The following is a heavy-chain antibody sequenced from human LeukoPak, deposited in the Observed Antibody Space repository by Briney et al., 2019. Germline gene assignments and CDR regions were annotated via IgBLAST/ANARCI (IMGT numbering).Heavy chain of an antibody. CDR3: ARGRTGFWSGYYYYYYMDV. D-gene: IGHD3-3*01. V-gene: IGHV3-21*01. Sequence: GGSLRLSCAASGFTFTTYAMTWVRRAPGMRLEWVSAISGSGDAIYYADSVKGRFTISRDNAKNSLYLQMNSLRAEDTAVYYCARGRTGFWSGYYYYYYMDVWGKGTTVTVSS. J-gene: IGHJ6*03. CDR1: GFTFTTYA. CDR2: ISGSGDAI.